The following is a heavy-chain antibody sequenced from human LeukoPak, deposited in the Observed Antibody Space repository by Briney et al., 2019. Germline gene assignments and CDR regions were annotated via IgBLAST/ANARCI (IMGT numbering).Heavy chain of an antibody. V-gene: IGHV4-39*01. J-gene: IGHJ6*03. Sequence: PSETLSLTCTVSGGSISSSSYYWGWIRQPPGKRLEWIGSIYYSGSTYYNPSLKSRVTISVDTSKNQFSLKLSSVTAADTAVYYCASPPPTTVTTPYYYYMDVWGKGTAVTVSS. CDR2: IYYSGST. CDR1: GGSISSSSYY. D-gene: IGHD4-17*01. CDR3: ASPPPTTVTTPYYYYMDV.